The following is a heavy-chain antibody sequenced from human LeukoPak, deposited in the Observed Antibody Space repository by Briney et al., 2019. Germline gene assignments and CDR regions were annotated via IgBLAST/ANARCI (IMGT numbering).Heavy chain of an antibody. CDR2: INPNSGGT. V-gene: IGHV1-2*02. Sequence: ASVKVSCKASGYTFTGYYMHWVRQAPGQGLEWMGWINPNSGGTNYAQKFQGRVTMTRDTSISTAYMELSRLRSDDTAVYYCARDKGGGYCSSTSCYNDYYYMDVWGKGTTVTVSS. D-gene: IGHD2-2*02. CDR1: GYTFTGYY. CDR3: ARDKGGGYCSSTSCYNDYYYMDV. J-gene: IGHJ6*03.